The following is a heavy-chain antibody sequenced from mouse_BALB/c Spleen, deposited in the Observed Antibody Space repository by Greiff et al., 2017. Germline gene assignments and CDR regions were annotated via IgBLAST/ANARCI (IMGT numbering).Heavy chain of an antibody. CDR3: AREEALYAMDY. D-gene: IGHD3-1*01. Sequence: EVKVEESGGGLVKPGGSLKLSCAASGFAFSSYDMSWVRQTPEKRLEWVAYISSGGGSTYYPDTVKGRFTISRDNAKNTLYLQMSSLKSEDTAMYYCAREEALYAMDYWGQGTSVTVSS. CDR2: ISSGGGST. CDR1: GFAFSSYD. J-gene: IGHJ4*01. V-gene: IGHV5-12-1*01.